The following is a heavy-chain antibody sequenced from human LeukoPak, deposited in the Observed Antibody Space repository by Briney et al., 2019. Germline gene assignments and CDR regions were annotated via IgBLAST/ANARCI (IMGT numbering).Heavy chain of an antibody. D-gene: IGHD7-27*01. CDR3: ARELPELGFDY. J-gene: IGHJ4*02. CDR2: IWYDGSNK. Sequence: PGGSLRLSCAASGFTFSSYGMHWVRQAPGKGLEWVAVIWYDGSNKYYADSVKGRFTISRDNSKNTLYLQMNSLRAEDTAVYYCARELPELGFDYWGQGTLVTVSS. CDR1: GFTFSSYG. V-gene: IGHV3-33*01.